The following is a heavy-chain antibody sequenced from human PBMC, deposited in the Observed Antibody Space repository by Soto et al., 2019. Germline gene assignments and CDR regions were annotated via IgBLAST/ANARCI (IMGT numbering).Heavy chain of an antibody. Sequence: GGSLRLSCTASGFTFSSYGMHWVRQAPGKGLEWVAVISYDGSNKYYADSVKGRFTISRDNSKNTLYLQMNSLRAEDTAVYYCAKFETGSYDSSVYDWFDPWGQGTLVTVSS. CDR3: AKFETGSYDSSVYDWFDP. J-gene: IGHJ5*02. D-gene: IGHD3-22*01. V-gene: IGHV3-30*18. CDR1: GFTFSSYG. CDR2: ISYDGSNK.